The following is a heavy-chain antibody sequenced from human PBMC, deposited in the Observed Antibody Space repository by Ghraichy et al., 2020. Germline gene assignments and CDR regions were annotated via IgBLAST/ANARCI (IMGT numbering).Heavy chain of an antibody. CDR3: ARGRPWSIVGATGQNYFDY. CDR1: GGSFSGYY. CDR2: IIHIGSI. D-gene: IGHD1-26*01. V-gene: IGHV4-34*01. J-gene: IGHJ4*02. Sequence: SETLSLTCAVYGGSFSGYYWSWIRQPPGKGLEWIGEIIHIGSINYNPSLKSRVSISVDTSKNQFSLKLRSVTAADTGVYYCARGRPWSIVGATGQNYFDYWGQGALVTVSS.